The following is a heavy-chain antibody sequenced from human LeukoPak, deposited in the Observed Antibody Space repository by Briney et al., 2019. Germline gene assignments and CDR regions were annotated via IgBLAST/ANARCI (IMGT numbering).Heavy chain of an antibody. CDR1: GFTFSSYA. Sequence: GGSLRLSCAASGFTFSSYAMSWVRQAPGKGLEWVSGISGSDGSTNYADSVKGRFTISRENSKNTLYLQMNSLRAEDTAVYYCARDGGSYFPPDYWGQGTLVTVSS. D-gene: IGHD1-26*01. J-gene: IGHJ4*02. V-gene: IGHV3-23*01. CDR3: ARDGGSYFPPDY. CDR2: ISGSDGST.